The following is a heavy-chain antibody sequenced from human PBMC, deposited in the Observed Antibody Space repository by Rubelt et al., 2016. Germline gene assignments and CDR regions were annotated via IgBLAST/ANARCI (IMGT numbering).Heavy chain of an antibody. V-gene: IGHV3-23*01. CDR2: ISGSGGST. Sequence: WVSAISGSGGSTYYADSVKGRFTISRDNSKNSPYLQMNSLRAEDTAVYYCAREVTAVAASEFDYWGQGTLVTVSS. J-gene: IGHJ4*02. CDR3: AREVTAVAASEFDY. D-gene: IGHD6-19*01.